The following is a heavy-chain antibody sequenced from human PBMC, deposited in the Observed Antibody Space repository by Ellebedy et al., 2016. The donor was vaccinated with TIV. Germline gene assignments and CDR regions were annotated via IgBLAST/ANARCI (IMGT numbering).Heavy chain of an antibody. CDR3: ARSGFQLWLGFDY. V-gene: IGHV3-64*01. D-gene: IGHD5-18*01. J-gene: IGHJ4*02. CDR2: ISSNGGST. CDR1: GFTFAPYA. Sequence: GESLKISCLASGFTFAPYAMHWVRQAPGKGLEYVSAISSNGGSTYYANSVKGRFTISRDNSKNTLYLQMGSLRAEDMAVYYCARSGFQLWLGFDYWGQGTLVTVSS.